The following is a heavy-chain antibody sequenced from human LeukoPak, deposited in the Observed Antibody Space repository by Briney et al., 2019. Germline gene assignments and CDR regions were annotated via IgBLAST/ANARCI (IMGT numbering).Heavy chain of an antibody. J-gene: IGHJ6*03. Sequence: SVKVSCKASGGTFSSYAISWVRQAPGQGLEWMGGIIPIFGTANYAQKFQGRVTITADKSTSTAYMELSSLRSEDTAVYYCARVPETYCSGGSCYLPSDYYYYMDVWGKGTTVTVSS. CDR3: ARVPETYCSGGSCYLPSDYYYYMDV. CDR1: GGTFSSYA. D-gene: IGHD2-15*01. V-gene: IGHV1-69*06. CDR2: IIPIFGTA.